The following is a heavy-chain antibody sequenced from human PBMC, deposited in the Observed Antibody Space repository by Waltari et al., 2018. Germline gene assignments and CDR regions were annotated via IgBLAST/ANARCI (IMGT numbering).Heavy chain of an antibody. CDR3: AKSFSVVVVPYFDY. Sequence: QVQLVESGGGVVQPGRSQKLSCAAAGFTFSNSAMHWVRQAPGKGLDGVAVISHDGSDKNYVVSVKGRFTVSRYKSKNRRYLQINSLRAEDTAVYYCAKSFSVVVVPYFDYWGQGTLVTVSS. CDR2: ISHDGSDK. V-gene: IGHV3-30*18. D-gene: IGHD3-22*01. CDR1: GFTFSNSA. J-gene: IGHJ4*02.